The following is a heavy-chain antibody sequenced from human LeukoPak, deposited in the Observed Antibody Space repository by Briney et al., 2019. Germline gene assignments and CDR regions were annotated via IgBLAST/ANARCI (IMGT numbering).Heavy chain of an antibody. J-gene: IGHJ3*02. V-gene: IGHV1-69*04. CDR2: IIPLLGVT. D-gene: IGHD3-16*01. Sequence: SVKVSCKASGGTFSSYAFNWVRQAPGQGLEWVGRIIPLLGVTNHAQKLQGRVTVTADPATNTAHMELSSLIPDDTAVYYCARARTMITFGGVRHAFDIWGQGTLVTVSS. CDR1: GGTFSSYA. CDR3: ARARTMITFGGVRHAFDI.